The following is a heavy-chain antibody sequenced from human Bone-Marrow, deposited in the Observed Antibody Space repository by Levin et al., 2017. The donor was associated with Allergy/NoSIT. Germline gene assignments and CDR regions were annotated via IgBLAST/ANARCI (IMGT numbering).Heavy chain of an antibody. V-gene: IGHV3-48*03. D-gene: IGHD3-22*01. Sequence: LSLTCAASGFTFSSYEMNWVRQAPGKGLEWVSYISSSGSTIYYADSVKGRFTISRDNAKNSLYLQMNSLRAEDTAVYYCVYHYYDSSGYSQGFDIWGQGTMVTVSS. CDR2: ISSSGSTI. CDR3: VYHYYDSSGYSQGFDI. CDR1: GFTFSSYE. J-gene: IGHJ3*02.